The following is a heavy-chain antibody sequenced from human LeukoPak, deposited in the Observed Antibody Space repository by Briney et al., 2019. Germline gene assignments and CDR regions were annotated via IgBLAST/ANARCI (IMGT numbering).Heavy chain of an antibody. D-gene: IGHD6-19*01. CDR3: ATEFLGAVAETGDY. J-gene: IGHJ4*02. V-gene: IGHV3-21*01. Sequence: GGSLRLSCAASGFPFSSYAMNWVRQAPGKGLEWVSSISRTSGNIYYADSVKGRFTISRDNAKNSLYLQMNSLRAEDTAVYYCATEFLGAVAETGDYWGQGALVTVSS. CDR1: GFPFSSYA. CDR2: ISRTSGNI.